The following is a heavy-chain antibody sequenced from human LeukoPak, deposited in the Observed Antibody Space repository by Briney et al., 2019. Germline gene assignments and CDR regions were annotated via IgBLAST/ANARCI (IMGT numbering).Heavy chain of an antibody. CDR2: VNGSGGRT. CDR1: GFTFTTYA. Sequence: GGSLRLSCAASGFTFTTYAMTWFRQAPGKGPEWVSTVNGSGGRTYYADSPKGRFTISRDNSKNTLYLQMNSLRPEDTAVYYSAIGPPYGGYSDWGQGTLVTVSS. V-gene: IGHV3-23*01. J-gene: IGHJ4*02. D-gene: IGHD5-12*01. CDR3: AIGPPYGGYSD.